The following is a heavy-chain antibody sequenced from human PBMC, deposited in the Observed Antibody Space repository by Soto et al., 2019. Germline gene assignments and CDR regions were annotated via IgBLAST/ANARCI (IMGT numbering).Heavy chain of an antibody. J-gene: IGHJ4*02. Sequence: QVQLVQSGAEVKKPGASVKVSCKASGYTFTSYGISWVRQAPGQGLESMGWISAYNGNTNYAQKLQGRVTMTTDTSTSTPYMELRSLRSDDTAMYYCARDQDYYDSNGYWPLDYWGQGTLVTVSS. CDR3: ARDQDYYDSNGYWPLDY. V-gene: IGHV1-18*01. CDR1: GYTFTSYG. D-gene: IGHD3-22*01. CDR2: ISAYNGNT.